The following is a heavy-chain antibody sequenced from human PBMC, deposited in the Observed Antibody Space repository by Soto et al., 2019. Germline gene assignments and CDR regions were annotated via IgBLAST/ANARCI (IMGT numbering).Heavy chain of an antibody. Sequence: QLQLQESGPGLVKPSETLSLTCTVSGGSISTSSSYWGWIRQPPGKGLEWIGSINYSGSTYYNPSLTRRGTISVDTSKNHCSLNLNSMSAADTAVYYCARHPGPDYWGQGTLVTVSS. CDR1: GGSISTSSSY. CDR2: INYSGST. J-gene: IGHJ4*02. V-gene: IGHV4-39*01. CDR3: ARHPGPDY. D-gene: IGHD2-8*02.